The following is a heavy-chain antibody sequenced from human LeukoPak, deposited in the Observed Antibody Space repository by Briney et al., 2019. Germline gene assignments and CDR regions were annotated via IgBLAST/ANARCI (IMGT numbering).Heavy chain of an antibody. CDR2: ISYDGSNK. D-gene: IGHD6-13*01. V-gene: IGHV3-30*18. J-gene: IGHJ4*02. CDR3: ANGLRAAAGTGGY. CDR1: GFTFSSYG. Sequence: GGSLRLSCAASGFTFSSYGMHWVRQAPGKGLEWVAVISYDGSNKYYADSVKGRFTISRDNSKNTLYLQMNSLRAEDTAVYYCANGLRAAAGTGGYWGQGTLVTVSS.